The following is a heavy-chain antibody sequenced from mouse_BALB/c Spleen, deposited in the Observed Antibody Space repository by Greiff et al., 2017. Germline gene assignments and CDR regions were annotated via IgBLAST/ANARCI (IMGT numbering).Heavy chain of an antibody. CDR1: GYTFTSYY. J-gene: IGHJ4*01. V-gene: IGHV1S81*02. CDR2: INPSNGGT. D-gene: IGHD2-1*01. Sequence: QVQLQQPGAELVKPGASVKLSCKASGYTFTSYYMYWVKQRPGQGLAWIGGINPSNGGTNFNEKFKSKATLTVDKSSSTAYMQLSSLTSEDSAVYYCTRGGNYDYYAMDYWGQGTSVTVAS. CDR3: TRGGNYDYYAMDY.